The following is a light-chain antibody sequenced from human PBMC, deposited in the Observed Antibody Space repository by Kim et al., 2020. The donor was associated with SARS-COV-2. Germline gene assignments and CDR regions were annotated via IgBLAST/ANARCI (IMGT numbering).Light chain of an antibody. CDR3: QQYKSYPFT. J-gene: IGKJ2*01. V-gene: IGKV1-16*02. CDR2: GAS. CDR1: QDFENY. Sequence: SASIGDRVTVTCRASQDFENYLARIQHKPGKSPKSLIYGASGLQSGVPSKFSGSGSGTDFTLTISSLQPEDFATYYCQQYKSYPFTFGQGTKLEI.